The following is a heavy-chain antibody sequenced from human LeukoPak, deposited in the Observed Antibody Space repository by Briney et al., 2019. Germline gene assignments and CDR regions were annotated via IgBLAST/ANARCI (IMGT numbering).Heavy chain of an antibody. CDR3: AKRPAAVRGVIPYVDY. D-gene: IGHD3-10*02. Sequence: TGGSLRLSCAASGFMFRSSSMSWVRQVPGKGLEWVSTISASAGNIYYADSVKGRFTISRDNSKNTLFLQMNSLRAEDTAIYYCAKRPAAVRGVIPYVDYWGHGTLVTVSS. CDR2: ISASAGNI. V-gene: IGHV3-23*01. CDR1: GFMFRSSS. J-gene: IGHJ4*01.